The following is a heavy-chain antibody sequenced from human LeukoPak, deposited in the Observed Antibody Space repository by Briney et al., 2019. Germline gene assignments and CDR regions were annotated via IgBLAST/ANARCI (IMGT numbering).Heavy chain of an antibody. V-gene: IGHV3-23*01. CDR1: GFTFSSHS. D-gene: IGHD3/OR15-3a*01. CDR3: ANDLPGRTWFDT. J-gene: IGHJ5*02. CDR2: IRGSGGTT. Sequence: GGSLRLSCAASGFTFSSHSMSWVRQAPGQGLEWVSSIRGSGGTTYYAYSVQGRSTISRDNSKNTLYLQMNSLRAEDTAIYYCANDLPGRTWFDTWGQGTLVTVSS.